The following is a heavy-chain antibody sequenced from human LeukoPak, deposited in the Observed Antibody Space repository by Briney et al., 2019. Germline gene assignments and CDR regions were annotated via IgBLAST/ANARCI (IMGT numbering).Heavy chain of an antibody. J-gene: IGHJ4*02. CDR2: IYHSGST. D-gene: IGHD6-13*01. CDR1: GYSISSGYY. V-gene: IGHV4-38-2*02. CDR3: ARDRSSSSWYSDFDY. Sequence: SETLSLTCTVSGYSISSGYYWGWIRQPPGKGLEWIGSIYHSGSTYYNPSLKSRVTISVDTSKNQFSLKLSSVTAADTAVYYCARDRSSSSWYSDFDYWGQGTLVTVSS.